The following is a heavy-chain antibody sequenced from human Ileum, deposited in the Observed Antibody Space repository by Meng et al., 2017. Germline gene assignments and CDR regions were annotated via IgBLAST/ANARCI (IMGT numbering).Heavy chain of an antibody. J-gene: IGHJ4*02. CDR2: IDHSGSP. V-gene: IGHV4-4*02. Sequence: QVQLQESGPGLVKPSGTLSLTCAVSGGSITTNSYWSWVRQSPEKGLEWIGQIDHSGSPYYNLSLKSRVTMSVDKSKSQVSLQLTSVTAADTAVYYCARHGGYYQDYWGQGTLVTVSS. D-gene: IGHD4-23*01. CDR3: ARHGGYYQDY. CDR1: GGSITTNSY.